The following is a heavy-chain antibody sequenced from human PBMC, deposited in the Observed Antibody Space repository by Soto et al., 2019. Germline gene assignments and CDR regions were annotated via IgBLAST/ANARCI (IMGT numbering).Heavy chain of an antibody. CDR2: ISGSGGST. J-gene: IGHJ6*02. Sequence: EVQLLESGGGLVQPGGSLRLSCAASGFTFSSYAMSWVRQAPGKGLEWVSAISGSGGSTYYADSVKGRFTISRDNSKNTLYLQMNSLRAEDTAVYYCAKNPLPSMVRAVPTAEGLNYYYGMDVWGRGTTVTVSS. CDR3: AKNPLPSMVRAVPTAEGLNYYYGMDV. CDR1: GFTFSSYA. V-gene: IGHV3-23*01. D-gene: IGHD3-10*01.